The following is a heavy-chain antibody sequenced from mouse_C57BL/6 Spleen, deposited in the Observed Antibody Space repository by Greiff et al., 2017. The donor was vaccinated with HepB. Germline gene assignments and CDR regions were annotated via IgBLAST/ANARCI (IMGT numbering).Heavy chain of an antibody. J-gene: IGHJ1*03. CDR1: GYTFTSYW. D-gene: IGHD1-2*01. V-gene: IGHV1-61*01. Sequence: QVQLQQPGAELVRPGSSVKLSCKASGYTFTSYWMDWVKQRPGQGLEWIGNIYPSDSETHYNQKFKDKATLTVDKSSSTAYTQLSSLTSEDSAVYYCARDYGLWYFDVWGTGTTVTVSS. CDR2: IYPSDSET. CDR3: ARDYGLWYFDV.